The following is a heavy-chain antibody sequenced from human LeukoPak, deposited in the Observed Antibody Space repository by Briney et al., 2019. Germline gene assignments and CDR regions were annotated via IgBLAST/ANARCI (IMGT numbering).Heavy chain of an antibody. V-gene: IGHV4-4*07. J-gene: IGHJ4*02. CDR3: ARDRQGYSYGSFDY. D-gene: IGHD5-18*01. CDR1: GGSISSYY. CDR2: IYTSGST. Sequence: PSETLSLTCTVSGGSISSYYWSWIRQPAGKGLEWIGRIYTSGSTNYNPSLKSRVTISVDTSKNQFSLKLSSVTAADTAVYYCARDRQGYSYGSFDYWGQGTLVTVSS.